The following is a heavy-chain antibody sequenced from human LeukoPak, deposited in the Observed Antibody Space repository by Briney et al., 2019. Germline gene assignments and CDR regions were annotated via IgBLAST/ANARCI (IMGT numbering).Heavy chain of an antibody. CDR3: ASLASVAVEKPFGY. Sequence: SETLSLTCTVSGGSISSSSCYWGWIRQPPGKGLEWIGSIYYSGSTYYNPSLKSRVTISVDTSKNQFSLKLTSVTAADTAVYYCASLASVAVEKPFGYWGQGTLVTVSS. D-gene: IGHD2-15*01. J-gene: IGHJ4*02. V-gene: IGHV4-39*01. CDR2: IYYSGST. CDR1: GGSISSSSCY.